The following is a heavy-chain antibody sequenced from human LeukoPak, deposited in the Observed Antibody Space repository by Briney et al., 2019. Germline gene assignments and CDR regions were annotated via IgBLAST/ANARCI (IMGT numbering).Heavy chain of an antibody. CDR2: IYYSGNT. D-gene: IGHD5-18*01. J-gene: IGHJ4*02. CDR1: GGSISSYY. V-gene: IGHV4-59*08. Sequence: SETLSLTCTVSGGSISSYYWNWIRQPPGKGLEWIGYIYYSGNTNCNPSLKSRVTISVDTSKNQFSLKLSSVTAADTAVYYCARDTAMGSFDYWGRGTLVTVAS. CDR3: ARDTAMGSFDY.